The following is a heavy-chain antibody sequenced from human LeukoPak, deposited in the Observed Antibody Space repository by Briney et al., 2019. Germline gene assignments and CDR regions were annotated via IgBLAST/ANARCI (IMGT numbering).Heavy chain of an antibody. Sequence: GGSLRLSCAASGYTFSSYEMNWVRQAPGKGLEWVSYISSSGSTIYYADSVEGRFTISRDNAKNSLYLQMNSLRAEDTAVYYCAELGITMIGGVWGKGTTVTISS. J-gene: IGHJ6*04. D-gene: IGHD3-10*02. CDR1: GYTFSSYE. V-gene: IGHV3-48*03. CDR3: AELGITMIGGV. CDR2: ISSSGSTI.